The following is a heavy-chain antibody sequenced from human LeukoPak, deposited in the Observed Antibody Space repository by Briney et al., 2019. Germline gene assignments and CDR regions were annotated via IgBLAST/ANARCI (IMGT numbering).Heavy chain of an antibody. CDR1: GYTFTSYD. Sequence: ASVKVSCRASGYTFTSYDINWVRQATGQGLEWMEWMNPNSGNTGYAQKFQGRVTMTRNTSISTAYMGLSSLRSEDTAVYYCAREASYSSSSLGTYYYYMDVWGKGTTVTVSS. CDR3: AREASYSSSSLGTYYYYMDV. D-gene: IGHD6-6*01. J-gene: IGHJ6*03. CDR2: MNPNSGNT. V-gene: IGHV1-8*01.